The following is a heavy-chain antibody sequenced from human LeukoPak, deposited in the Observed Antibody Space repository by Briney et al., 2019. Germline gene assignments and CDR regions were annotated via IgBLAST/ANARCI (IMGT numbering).Heavy chain of an antibody. CDR1: GYTFTSYD. V-gene: IGHV1-2*02. D-gene: IGHD6-19*01. CDR2: INPNSGGT. CDR3: ARVAVAGRFYFDY. J-gene: IGHJ4*02. Sequence: GASVKVSRKASGYTFTSYDINWVRQATGQGLEWMGWINPNSGGTNYAQKFQGRVTMTRDTSISTAYMELSRLRSDDTAVYYCARVAVAGRFYFDYWGQGTLVTVSS.